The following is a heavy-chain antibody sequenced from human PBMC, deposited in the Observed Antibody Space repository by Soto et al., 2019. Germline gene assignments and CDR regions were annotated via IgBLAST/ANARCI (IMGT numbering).Heavy chain of an antibody. D-gene: IGHD5-18*01. CDR1: EVTFTNYA. Sequence: QAQLVESGGGVVQPGMSLRLSWAASEVTFTNYAMHWVRQAPGKGLEWVADISYHGTEKGYADSVNGRFTISRHNSKNTLDVQTSSLRPEDTAVYYCAKDIGGVDTGNYGMDVWGQGATVIVSS. CDR2: ISYHGTEK. J-gene: IGHJ6*02. CDR3: AKDIGGVDTGNYGMDV. V-gene: IGHV3-30*18.